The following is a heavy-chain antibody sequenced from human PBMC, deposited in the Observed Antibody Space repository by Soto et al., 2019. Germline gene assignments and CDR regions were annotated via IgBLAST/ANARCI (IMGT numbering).Heavy chain of an antibody. CDR1: EFTFSTYA. CDR2: ISGSGDRT. CDR3: ANRDTSMVTRYYYGMDV. Sequence: EVQLLESGGGLVQPGGSLRLSCAASEFTFSTYAMSWVRQAPGKGLEWVSAISGSGDRTYYADSVRGRFTISRDNSKNTLYLQMNSLRAEDTAVYFCANRDTSMVTRYYYGMDVWGQGTTVTVSS. J-gene: IGHJ6*02. V-gene: IGHV3-23*01. D-gene: IGHD5-18*01.